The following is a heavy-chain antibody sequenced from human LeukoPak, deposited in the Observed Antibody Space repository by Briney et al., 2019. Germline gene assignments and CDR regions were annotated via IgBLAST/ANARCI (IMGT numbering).Heavy chain of an antibody. V-gene: IGHV4-4*09. CDR3: ARSYTSRNDAFDY. CDR1: GDSMNSYY. J-gene: IGHJ4*02. D-gene: IGHD3-16*01. CDR2: IYASGST. Sequence: SETLSLTCTVSGDSMNSYYWNWIRQPPGKGLEFIGYIYASGSTNYNPSLKSRVSISIGPSKNQFSLKLESVTAADTAVYFCARSYTSRNDAFDYWGQGALVAVSS.